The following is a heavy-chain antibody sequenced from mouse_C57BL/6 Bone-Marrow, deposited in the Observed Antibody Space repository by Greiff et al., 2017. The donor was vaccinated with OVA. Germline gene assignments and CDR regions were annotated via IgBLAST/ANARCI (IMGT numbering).Heavy chain of an antibody. CDR2: INPRSGYT. J-gene: IGHJ4*01. CDR1: GYTLPSSG. V-gene: IGHV1-7*01. CDR3: ARKTLYDFYAMDY. D-gene: IGHD2-3*01. Sequence: VQLQQSGAELAKPGASVKRSGKASGYTLPSSGMPGVKRRPGRGLEWIGYINPRSGYTKYNQKFKDKATLTADKSSSTAYMQLSSLTYEDSAVYDCARKTLYDFYAMDYWGQGTSVTVSS.